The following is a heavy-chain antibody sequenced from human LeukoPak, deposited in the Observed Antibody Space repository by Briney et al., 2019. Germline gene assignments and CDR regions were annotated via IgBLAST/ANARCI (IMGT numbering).Heavy chain of an antibody. Sequence: GGSLRLSCATSGFTFSSYAMSWVRQAPGKGLEWVSAISGSGGSTYYADSVKGRFTISRDNSKNTLYLQMNSLRAEDTAVYYCAKEIPYCSGGSCFYFDYWGQGTLVTVSS. CDR1: GFTFSSYA. CDR3: AKEIPYCSGGSCFYFDY. D-gene: IGHD2-15*01. J-gene: IGHJ4*02. V-gene: IGHV3-23*01. CDR2: ISGSGGST.